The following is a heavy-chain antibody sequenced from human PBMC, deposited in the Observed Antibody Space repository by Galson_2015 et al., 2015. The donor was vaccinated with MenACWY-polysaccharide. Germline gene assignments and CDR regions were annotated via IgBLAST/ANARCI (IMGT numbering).Heavy chain of an antibody. Sequence: SVKVSCKASGYTFTDYYIHWVRQAPGQGLEWMGWINPNDGGTNYAQKFQGLVTMTRDTSITTAYMELTRLISDDTAGYYCAKNHPRGAGWFGPWGQGTLVIVSS. D-gene: IGHD3-10*01. CDR1: GYTFTDYY. V-gene: IGHV1-2*04. CDR2: INPNDGGT. J-gene: IGHJ5*02. CDR3: AKNHPRGAGWFGP.